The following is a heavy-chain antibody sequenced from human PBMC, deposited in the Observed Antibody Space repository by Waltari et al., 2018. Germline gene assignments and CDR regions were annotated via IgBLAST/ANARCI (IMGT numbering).Heavy chain of an antibody. CDR2: INPNSGGT. V-gene: IGHV1-2*02. D-gene: IGHD2-15*01. J-gene: IGHJ4*02. CDR1: GNTFTSYA. CDR3: ARHYPRSVVVVAATRRGYFDY. Sequence: QVQLVQSGAEVKKHGASVKVSCTASGNTFTSYAMHWVRHAHGQRLEGMGWINPNSGGTNYAQKFQGRVTMTRDTAISTAYMELSRLRSDDTAVYYCARHYPRSVVVVAATRRGYFDYWGQGTLVTVSS.